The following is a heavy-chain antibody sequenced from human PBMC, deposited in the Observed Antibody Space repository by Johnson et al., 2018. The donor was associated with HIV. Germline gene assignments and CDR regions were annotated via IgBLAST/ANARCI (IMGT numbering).Heavy chain of an antibody. CDR1: GFTFSSYA. CDR3: AKGGSLTQDAPFDI. CDR2: ISWNSGSI. D-gene: IGHD1-14*01. V-gene: IGHV3-NL1*01. J-gene: IGHJ3*02. Sequence: QMLLVESGGGVVQPGRSLRLSCAASGFTFSSYAMHWVRQAPGKGLEWVSGISWNSGSIGYADSVKGRFTISRDNSKNTLYLQMNSLRAEDTAVYYCAKGGSLTQDAPFDIWGQGTMVTVSS.